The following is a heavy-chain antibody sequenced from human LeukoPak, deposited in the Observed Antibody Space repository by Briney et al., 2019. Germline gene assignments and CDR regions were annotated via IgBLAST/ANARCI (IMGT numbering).Heavy chain of an antibody. J-gene: IGHJ4*02. Sequence: GGSLGLSCTASGFTFGDYAMSWFRQAPGKGLEWVGFIRSKAYGGTTEYAASVKGRFTISRDDSKSIAYLQMNSLKTEDTAVYYCTRDLSDYDFWSGYWRRYFDYWGQGTLVTVSS. CDR2: IRSKAYGGTT. CDR3: TRDLSDYDFWSGYWRRYFDY. D-gene: IGHD3-3*01. V-gene: IGHV3-49*03. CDR1: GFTFGDYA.